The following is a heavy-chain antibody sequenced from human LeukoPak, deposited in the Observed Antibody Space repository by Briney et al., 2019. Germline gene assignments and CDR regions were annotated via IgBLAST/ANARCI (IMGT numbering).Heavy chain of an antibody. V-gene: IGHV4-4*07. CDR1: GGSISSYY. CDR2: IYTSGST. Sequence: PSETLSLTSTVSGGSISSYYWSWLRPPAGKGLEWIGRIYTSGSTNYNPSLKSRVTMSVDTSKNQFSLKLSSVTAADTAVYYCARSRPGIAVAVFDYWGQGTLVTVSS. D-gene: IGHD6-19*01. J-gene: IGHJ4*02. CDR3: ARSRPGIAVAVFDY.